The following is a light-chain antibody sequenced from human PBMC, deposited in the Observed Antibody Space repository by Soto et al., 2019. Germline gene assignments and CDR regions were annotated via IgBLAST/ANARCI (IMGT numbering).Light chain of an antibody. CDR3: QQGYSSRWT. CDR2: AAS. J-gene: IGKJ1*01. Sequence: AIRVTHSPSSLSASTGDRVTIPFPASQGISSYLAWYQQKPGKAPKLLIYAASTLQSGVPSRFSASGSGTDFSLVISDLQPEDSATYYYQQGYSSRWTSGRGTKVDIK. V-gene: IGKV1-8*01. CDR1: QGISSY.